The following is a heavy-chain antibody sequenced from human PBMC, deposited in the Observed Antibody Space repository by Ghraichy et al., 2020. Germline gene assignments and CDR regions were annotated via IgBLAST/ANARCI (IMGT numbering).Heavy chain of an antibody. J-gene: IGHJ3*02. CDR3: AKGRGPYCSSTTCYLDGFDI. CDR2: ILYDGSNK. V-gene: IGHV3-30*18. CDR1: GFAFRTYG. Sequence: GGSLRLSCAASGFAFRTYGMHWVRLAPGKGLEWVALILYDGSNKYYVDSVKGRFTISRDNSKNTLFLQMDSLRAEDTAVYYCAKGRGPYCSSTTCYLDGFDIWGQGTMVTASS. D-gene: IGHD2-2*01.